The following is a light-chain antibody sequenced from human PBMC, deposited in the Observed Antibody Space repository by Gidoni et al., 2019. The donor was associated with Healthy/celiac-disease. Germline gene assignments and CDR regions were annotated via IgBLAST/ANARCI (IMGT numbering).Light chain of an antibody. CDR1: SSDVGGYNY. CDR3: SSYAGSRDV. J-gene: IGLJ2*01. CDR2: EVS. V-gene: IGLV2-8*01. Sequence: QSALTQPPSASGSPGQSVTISCTGTSSDVGGYNYVSWYQQHPGKAPKLMIYEVSERPSGVPDRFSGSKSGNTASLTVSGLQAEDEADYYCSSYAGSRDVFGGGTKLTVL.